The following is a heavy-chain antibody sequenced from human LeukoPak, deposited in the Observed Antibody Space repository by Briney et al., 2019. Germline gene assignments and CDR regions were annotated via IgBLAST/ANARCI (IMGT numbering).Heavy chain of an antibody. V-gene: IGHV4-39*01. CDR2: VHQSVIT. Sequence: PSETLSLTSVVPLGFTTGGVYYRGWICHPPERGREWIGCVHQSVITYYNTSLKSRVTISVDKSKNQFSLELTSVTAADRAVYYCARNPPNYYDSSRRMGAFDVWGQGTMVTVSS. J-gene: IGHJ3*01. D-gene: IGHD3-22*01. CDR3: ARNPPNYYDSSRRMGAFDV. CDR1: LGFTTGGVYY.